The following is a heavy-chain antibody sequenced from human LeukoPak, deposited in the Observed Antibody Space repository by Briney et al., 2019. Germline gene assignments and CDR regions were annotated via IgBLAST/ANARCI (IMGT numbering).Heavy chain of an antibody. D-gene: IGHD3-3*01. Sequence: ASVKVSCKASGYSFTSYGISWVRQAPGQGLEWMGWISAYNGNTNYAQKLQGRVTMTTDTSTSTAYMELRSLRSDDTAVYYCARVPIFGVVNPYFDYWGQGTLVTVSS. J-gene: IGHJ4*02. CDR2: ISAYNGNT. V-gene: IGHV1-18*01. CDR1: GYSFTSYG. CDR3: ARVPIFGVVNPYFDY.